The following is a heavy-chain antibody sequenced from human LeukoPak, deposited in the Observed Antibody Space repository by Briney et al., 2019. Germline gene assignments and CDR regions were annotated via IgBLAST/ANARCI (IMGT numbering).Heavy chain of an antibody. CDR3: ARGSFEAFDI. CDR2: ISSSSSYI. V-gene: IGHV3-21*01. Sequence: PGGSLRLSCAASGFTFSSYSMNWVRQAPGKGLEWVSSISSSSSYIYYADSVKGRFTIFRDNAKNSLYLQMNSLRAEDAAVYYCARGSFEAFDIWGQGTMVTVSS. J-gene: IGHJ3*02. CDR1: GFTFSSYS.